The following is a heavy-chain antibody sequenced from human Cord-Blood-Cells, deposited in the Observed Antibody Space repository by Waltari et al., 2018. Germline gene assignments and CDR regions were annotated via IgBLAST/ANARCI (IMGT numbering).Heavy chain of an antibody. J-gene: IGHJ4*02. Sequence: EVQLVESGGGLVQPGGSLRLSCAASGFTFSSYWMSWVRQAPGKGLEWVANIKQDGREKYYVDSVKGRFTISRDNAKNSLYLQMNSLRAEDTAVYYCARDSAGYSNYGWVDYWGQGTLVTVSS. D-gene: IGHD4-4*01. CDR1: GFTFSSYW. CDR3: ARDSAGYSNYGWVDY. V-gene: IGHV3-7*01. CDR2: IKQDGREK.